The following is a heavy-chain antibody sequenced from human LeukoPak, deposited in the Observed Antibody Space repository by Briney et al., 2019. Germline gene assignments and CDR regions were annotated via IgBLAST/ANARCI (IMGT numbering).Heavy chain of an antibody. J-gene: IGHJ4*02. CDR1: GYTFTSYA. D-gene: IGHD3-10*01. V-gene: IGHV7-4-1*02. CDR2: INTNTGNP. CDR3: ARLGAWEYGSGSYYMESHFDY. Sequence: GASVKVSCKASGYTFTSYAMNWVRQAPGQGLEWMGWINTNTGNPTYAQGFTGRFVFSLDTSVSTAYLQISSLKADDTAVYYCARLGAWEYGSGSYYMESHFDYWGQGALVTVSS.